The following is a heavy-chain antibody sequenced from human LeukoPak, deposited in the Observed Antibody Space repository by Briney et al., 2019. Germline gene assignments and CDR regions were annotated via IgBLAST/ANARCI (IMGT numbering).Heavy chain of an antibody. CDR3: ARDLSGGDGGYFDY. D-gene: IGHD2-21*02. CDR2: INPSGGST. Sequence: ASVKVSCKASGYTFTIYYMHWVRQAPGQGLEWMGIINPSGGSTSYAQKFQGRVTMTRDTSTSTVYMELSSLRSDDTVVYYCARDLSGGDGGYFDYWGQGTLVTVSS. V-gene: IGHV1-46*01. J-gene: IGHJ4*02. CDR1: GYTFTIYY.